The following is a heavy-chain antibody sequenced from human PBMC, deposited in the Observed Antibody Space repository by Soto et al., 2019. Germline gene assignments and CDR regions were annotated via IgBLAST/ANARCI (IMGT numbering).Heavy chain of an antibody. V-gene: IGHV4-59*01. D-gene: IGHD3-10*01. CDR2: IYYSGST. J-gene: IGHJ6*02. CDR1: GGSISSYY. CDR3: ARTVGFGEFAYYYYYGMDV. Sequence: PSETLSLTCTVSGGSISSYYWSWIRQPPGKGLEWIGYIYYSGSTNYNPSLKSRVTISVDTSKNQFSLKLSSVTAADTAVYYCARTVGFGEFAYYYYYGMDVWGQGTTVTVSS.